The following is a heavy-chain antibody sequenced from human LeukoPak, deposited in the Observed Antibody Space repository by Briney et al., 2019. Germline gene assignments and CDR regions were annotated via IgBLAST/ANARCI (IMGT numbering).Heavy chain of an antibody. J-gene: IGHJ5*02. Sequence: ASVKVSCKASGYTFTSYGISWVRQAPGQELEWMGWISAYNGNTNYAQKLQGRVTMTTDTSTSTAYMELRSLRSDDTAVYYCARVPPDVRGVIIGWFDPWGQGTLVTVSS. CDR2: ISAYNGNT. CDR1: GYTFTSYG. V-gene: IGHV1-18*01. CDR3: ARVPPDVRGVIIGWFDP. D-gene: IGHD3-10*01.